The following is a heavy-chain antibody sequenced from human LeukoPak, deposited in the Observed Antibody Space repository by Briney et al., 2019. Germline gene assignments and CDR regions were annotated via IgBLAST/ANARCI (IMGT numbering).Heavy chain of an antibody. V-gene: IGHV4-4*02. Sequence: PSETLSLTCAVSGGSISSSNWWSWVRQPPGKGLEWIGEIYHSGSTNYNPSLKSRVTISVDKSKNQFSLKLSSVTAADTAVYYCAISEDDSSGYYSDYWGQGTLVTVSS. CDR1: GGSISSSNW. J-gene: IGHJ4*02. CDR2: IYHSGST. CDR3: AISEDDSSGYYSDY. D-gene: IGHD3-22*01.